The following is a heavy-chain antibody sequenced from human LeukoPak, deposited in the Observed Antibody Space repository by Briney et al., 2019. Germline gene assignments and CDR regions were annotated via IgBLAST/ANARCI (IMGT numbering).Heavy chain of an antibody. CDR1: GGSISSGSYY. V-gene: IGHV4-61*02. J-gene: IGHJ4*02. CDR2: IYSSGTT. Sequence: SQTLSLTCTVSGGSISSGSYYWSWTRQPAGKGLEWIGRIYSSGTTNYNPSLKSRVTISIDTSKNQFSLKLSSVTAADTAVYYCARGRTTYDSTGYYIWGQGTLVTVSS. CDR3: ARGRTTYDSTGYYI. D-gene: IGHD3-22*01.